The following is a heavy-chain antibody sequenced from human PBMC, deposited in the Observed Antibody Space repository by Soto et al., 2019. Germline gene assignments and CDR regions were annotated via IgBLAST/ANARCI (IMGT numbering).Heavy chain of an antibody. CDR2: ISPYNDYT. D-gene: IGHD3-16*01. Sequence: QVQLAQSANEVKKPGASVRVSCKAAGYTFIRYGIAWVRQAPGQGLEWMGWISPYNDYTVYAQKFQGRVSMTADTSTRTVYMNLRGLKSDDTAVYYCARRGYSDTSWGKLSHYGLVVWGQGTSVSVSS. V-gene: IGHV1-18*01. CDR3: ARRGYSDTSWGKLSHYGLVV. CDR1: GYTFIRYG. J-gene: IGHJ6*02.